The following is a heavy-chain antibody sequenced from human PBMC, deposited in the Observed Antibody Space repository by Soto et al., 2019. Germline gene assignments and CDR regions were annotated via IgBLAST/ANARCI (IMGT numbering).Heavy chain of an antibody. J-gene: IGHJ6*02. CDR3: AKDLWPGAAAGTLYYYYGMDV. CDR1: GFTFDDYT. CDR2: ISWDGGST. D-gene: IGHD6-13*01. V-gene: IGHV3-43*01. Sequence: EVQLVESGGVVVQPGGSLRLSCAASGFTFDDYTMHWVRQAPGKGLEWVSLISWDGGSTYYADSVKGRFTISRDNSKNSLYLQMNSLRTEDTALYYCAKDLWPGAAAGTLYYYYGMDVWGQGTTVTVSS.